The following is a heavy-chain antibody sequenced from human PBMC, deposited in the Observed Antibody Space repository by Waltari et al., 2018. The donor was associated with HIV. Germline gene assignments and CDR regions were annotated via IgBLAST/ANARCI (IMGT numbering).Heavy chain of an antibody. J-gene: IGHJ4*02. Sequence: QLQLQESGTGLVKPSATLSLTCTVSGGSIRSSSYYWGWIRQPPGKGLEWIGNIYYSGSTYYSPSLKSRVTMSVDTSKNQFSLKLSSVTAADTAVYYCARLEIDNSGYYYDDHWGQGTLVTVSS. CDR1: GGSIRSSSYY. D-gene: IGHD3-22*01. CDR3: ARLEIDNSGYYYDDH. V-gene: IGHV4-39*01. CDR2: IYYSGST.